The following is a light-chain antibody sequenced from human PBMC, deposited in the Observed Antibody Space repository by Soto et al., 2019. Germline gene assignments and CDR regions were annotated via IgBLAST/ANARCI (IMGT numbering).Light chain of an antibody. V-gene: IGKV3-15*01. CDR2: GAS. Sequence: EIVMTQSPATLSVSLGERATLSCRASQSVSSNLAWYEQKPGQAPRLLIYGASTRTTGIPARFTGSGSGTEFTLTISSLQSEDFAIYYCQQYNNWPPTIGGATKVDTK. CDR3: QQYNNWPPT. CDR1: QSVSSN. J-gene: IGKJ4*01.